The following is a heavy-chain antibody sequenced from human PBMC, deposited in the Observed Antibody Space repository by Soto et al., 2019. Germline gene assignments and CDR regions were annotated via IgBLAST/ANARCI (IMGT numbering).Heavy chain of an antibody. J-gene: IGHJ4*02. Sequence: GASVKVSCKAFDFSFTSYDINWVRQATGQGLEWMGWMNPNSGNTGYAQKFQGRVTMTRNTSISTAYMELSSLRSEDTAVYYCARGGLQLYYWGQGTLVTVS. D-gene: IGHD1-1*01. CDR1: DFSFTSYD. CDR2: MNPNSGNT. V-gene: IGHV1-8*01. CDR3: ARGGLQLYY.